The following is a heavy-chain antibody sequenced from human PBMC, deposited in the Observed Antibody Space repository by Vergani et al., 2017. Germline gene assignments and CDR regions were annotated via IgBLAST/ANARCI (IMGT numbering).Heavy chain of an antibody. CDR1: GYTFTSYA. D-gene: IGHD6-13*01. CDR3: AREQYSSSWYGGAGDY. V-gene: IGHV7-4-1*02. CDR2: INTNTGNP. Sequence: QVQLVQSGAEVKKPGSSVKVSCKASGYTFTSYAMNWVRQAPGQGLEWMGWINTNTGNPTYAQGFTGRFVFSLDTSVSTAYLQISSLKAEDTAVYYCAREQYSSSWYGGAGDYWGQGTLVTVSS. J-gene: IGHJ4*02.